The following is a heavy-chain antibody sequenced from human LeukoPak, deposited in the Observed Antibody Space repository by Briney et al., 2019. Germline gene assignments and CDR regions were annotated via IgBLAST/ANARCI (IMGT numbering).Heavy chain of an antibody. J-gene: IGHJ6*03. CDR3: ARGDCSSTSCYAGNYYYMDV. V-gene: IGHV3-13*01. D-gene: IGHD2-2*01. CDR1: GFTFSSYD. CDR2: IGTAGDT. Sequence: GGSLRLSCAASGFTFSSYDMHWVRQATGKGLEWVSAIGTAGDTYYPGSVKGRFTISKENAKNSLYLQMNSLRAGDTAVYYCARGDCSSTSCYAGNYYYMDVWAKGTTVTVSS.